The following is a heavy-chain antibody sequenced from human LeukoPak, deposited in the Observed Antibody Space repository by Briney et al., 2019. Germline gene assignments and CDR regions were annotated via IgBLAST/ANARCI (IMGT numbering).Heavy chain of an antibody. CDR3: AKAFFDP. CDR1: GSTFSSYG. Sequence: GGSLRLSCAASGSTFSSYGMHWVRQAPGKGLEWVAVISYDGSNKYYADSVKGRFTISRDNSKNTLYLQMNSLRAEDTAVYYCAKAFFDPWGQGTLVTVSS. J-gene: IGHJ5*02. V-gene: IGHV3-30*18. CDR2: ISYDGSNK.